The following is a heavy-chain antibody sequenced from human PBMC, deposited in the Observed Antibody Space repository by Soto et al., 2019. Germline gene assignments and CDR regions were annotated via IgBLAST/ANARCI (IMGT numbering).Heavy chain of an antibody. CDR3: ARRARTATTNWGAFDV. D-gene: IGHD1-7*01. CDR2: ISYSADKT. Sequence: EVQLLESGGGLVQPGGSLRLSWAASGFTFNPYVMNWVRQAPGKGLEWVSTISYSADKTHYADSVKGRFTISRDNSRDTLFLQMNSLRADDAAVYYCARRARTATTNWGAFDVWGQGTMVTVSS. V-gene: IGHV3-23*01. J-gene: IGHJ3*01. CDR1: GFTFNPYV.